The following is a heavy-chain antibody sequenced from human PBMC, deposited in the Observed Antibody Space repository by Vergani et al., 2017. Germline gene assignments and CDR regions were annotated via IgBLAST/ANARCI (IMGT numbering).Heavy chain of an antibody. CDR1: GFTFSSYS. J-gene: IGHJ3*02. D-gene: IGHD3-22*01. Sequence: EVQLVESGGGLVKPGGSLRLSCAASGFTFSSYSMNWVRQAPGKGLEWVSSISSSSSYIYYADSVKGRFTISRDNAKNSLYLQMNSLRDEDTAVYYCARSGTYYYDSSGYNWDDAFDIWGQGTMVTVSS. CDR3: ARSGTYYYDSSGYNWDDAFDI. V-gene: IGHV3-21*01. CDR2: ISSSSSYI.